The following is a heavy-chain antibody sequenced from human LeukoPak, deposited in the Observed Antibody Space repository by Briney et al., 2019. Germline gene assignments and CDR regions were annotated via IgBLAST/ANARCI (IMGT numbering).Heavy chain of an antibody. CDR3: ARPNYYGSESYSFDY. D-gene: IGHD3-10*01. CDR2: INPSDGST. J-gene: IGHJ4*02. CDR1: GYTFTTYF. V-gene: IGHV1-46*01. Sequence: ASVKVSCKASGYTFTTYFIHWVRQAPGQGLEWMGVINPSDGSTSYAQNFQGRLTMTRDTSTSTVYMELSSLRSEDTALYYCARPNYYGSESYSFDYWGQGTLVTVSS.